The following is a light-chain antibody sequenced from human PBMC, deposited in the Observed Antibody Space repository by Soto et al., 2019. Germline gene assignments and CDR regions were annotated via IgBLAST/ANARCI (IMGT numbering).Light chain of an antibody. CDR2: DVS. V-gene: IGLV2-14*03. J-gene: IGLJ2*01. Sequence: QSALTQPASVSGSPGQSITISCTGTSSDVGGYNYVSWYQQHPGKAPKLLIYDVSNRPSGVSLRFSGSKSGNTASLTISGLQAEDEADYYCSSYTSSSTLVFGGGTKVTVL. CDR3: SSYTSSSTLV. CDR1: SSDVGGYNY.